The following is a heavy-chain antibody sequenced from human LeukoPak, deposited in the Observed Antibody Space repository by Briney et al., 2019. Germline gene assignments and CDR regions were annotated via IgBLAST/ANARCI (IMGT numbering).Heavy chain of an antibody. V-gene: IGHV4-59*01. Sequence: SETLSFTCTVSGGSISSYYWSWIRQPPGKGLEWIGYIYYSGSTNYNPSLKSRVTISVDTSKNQFSLKLSSVTAADTAVYYCARGGRWLQFNYWGQGTLVTVSS. D-gene: IGHD5-24*01. J-gene: IGHJ4*02. CDR1: GGSISSYY. CDR2: IYYSGST. CDR3: ARGGRWLQFNY.